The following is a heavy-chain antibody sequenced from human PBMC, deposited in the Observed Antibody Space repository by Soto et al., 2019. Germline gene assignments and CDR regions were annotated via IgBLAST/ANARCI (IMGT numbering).Heavy chain of an antibody. CDR1: RFTFSNDA. CDR3: AKAQYCSGGSCYGWGDAFDI. Sequence: GGSLILSGAASRFTFSNDAMNGVRQAPGTGRAWVSAISDSSCRTYYADSVKGRFTVSRDNSKNTLYLQMNSLRAEDTAVYYCAKAQYCSGGSCYGWGDAFDIWGLGTMVTVSS. J-gene: IGHJ3*02. D-gene: IGHD2-15*01. V-gene: IGHV3-23*01. CDR2: ISDSSCRT.